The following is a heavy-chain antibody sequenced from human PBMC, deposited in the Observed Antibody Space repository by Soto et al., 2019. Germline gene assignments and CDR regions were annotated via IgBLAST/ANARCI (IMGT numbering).Heavy chain of an antibody. Sequence: SVKVSCKASGGTFSSYAISWVRQAPGQGLEWMGGIIPIFGTANYAQKFQGRVTITADESTSTAYMELSSLRSEDTAVYYCARKAAAGTELQLPQGYIWGMDVWGQGTTVNVSS. CDR1: GGTFSSYA. J-gene: IGHJ6*02. CDR3: ARKAAAGTELQLPQGYIWGMDV. D-gene: IGHD6-13*01. CDR2: IIPIFGTA. V-gene: IGHV1-69*13.